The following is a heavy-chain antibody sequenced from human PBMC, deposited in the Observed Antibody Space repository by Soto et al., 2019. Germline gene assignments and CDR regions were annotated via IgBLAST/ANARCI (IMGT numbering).Heavy chain of an antibody. CDR2: IYYSGST. Sequence: SETLCLTCTVSGGSISSGGYYCSWIRQHPGKGLEWIGYIYYSGSTYYNPSLKSRVSISVDTSKNQFSLKLSSVTAADTAVYYCALRLGDPGRLYFDYWGQGTLVTVS. CDR1: GGSISSGGYY. CDR3: ALRLGDPGRLYFDY. D-gene: IGHD3-16*01. J-gene: IGHJ4*02. V-gene: IGHV4-31*03.